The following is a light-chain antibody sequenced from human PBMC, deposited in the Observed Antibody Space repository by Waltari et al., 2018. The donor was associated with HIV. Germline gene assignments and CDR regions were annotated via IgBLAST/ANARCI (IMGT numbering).Light chain of an antibody. CDR2: DLD. Sequence: SALTQPASVSGFPGQTINISCTGISTDSRFYQHVSWYQEHPGSVPRLIIYDLDSRHSGISDHCSGSRAGDSASLTISGLQSGDEAHYFCASNRLDSTLVFGGGTNLTIL. CDR1: STDSRFYQH. J-gene: IGLJ2*01. V-gene: IGLV2-14*03. CDR3: ASNRLDSTLV.